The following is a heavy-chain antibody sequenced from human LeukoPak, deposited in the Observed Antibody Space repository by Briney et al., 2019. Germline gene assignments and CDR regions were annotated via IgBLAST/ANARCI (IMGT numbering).Heavy chain of an antibody. Sequence: ASVKVSCKASGGTFSSYAISWVRQAPGQGLEWMGGIIPIFGTANYAQKYQGRVTITADESTSTAYMELSSLRSEDTAVYYCAMGWYYYYYGMDVWGQGTTVTVSS. V-gene: IGHV1-69*01. J-gene: IGHJ6*02. CDR1: GGTFSSYA. CDR2: IIPIFGTA. D-gene: IGHD6-19*01. CDR3: AMGWYYYYYGMDV.